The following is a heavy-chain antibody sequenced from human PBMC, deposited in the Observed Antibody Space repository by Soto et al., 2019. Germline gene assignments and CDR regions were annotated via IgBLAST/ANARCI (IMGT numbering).Heavy chain of an antibody. CDR3: AKGIVATIYYYGMDV. CDR2: ISGSGGST. J-gene: IGHJ6*02. CDR1: GFTISSYA. V-gene: IGHV3-23*01. D-gene: IGHD5-12*01. Sequence: EVQLLESGGGLVQPGGSLRLSCAASGFTISSYAMSWVRQAPGKGLEWVSAISGSGGSTYYADSVKGRFTISRDNSKNTLYLQMNSLRAEDTAVYYCAKGIVATIYYYGMDVWGQGTTVTVSS.